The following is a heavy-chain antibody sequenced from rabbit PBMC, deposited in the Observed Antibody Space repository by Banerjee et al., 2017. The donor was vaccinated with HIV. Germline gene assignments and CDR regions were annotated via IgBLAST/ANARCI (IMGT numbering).Heavy chain of an antibody. V-gene: IGHV1S45*01. D-gene: IGHD4-2*01. J-gene: IGHJ6*01. CDR2: INTSSGNT. CDR1: GFDFSSNA. CDR3: ASHPDSSWGL. Sequence: QEQLEESGGGLVKPEGSLTLTCKASGFDFSSNAMCWVRQAPGKGPEWIACINTSSGNTVYATWAKGRFTISKTSSTTVTLQMTSLTAADTATYFCASHPDSSWGLWGPGTLVTVS.